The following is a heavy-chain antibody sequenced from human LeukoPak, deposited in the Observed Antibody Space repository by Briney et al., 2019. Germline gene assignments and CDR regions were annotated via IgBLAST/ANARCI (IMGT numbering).Heavy chain of an antibody. Sequence: HAGGSLRLSCTASGFTFSSYGMSWVRQAPGKGLEWVSLISNDAGSTFYAASVKGRFTISRDNSKNILHLQMNSLRVEDTAVYYCAKRASGSGTSLYYFDYWGQGSLVSVSS. J-gene: IGHJ4*02. CDR3: AKRASGSGTSLYYFDY. CDR2: ISNDAGST. D-gene: IGHD3-10*01. CDR1: GFTFSSYG. V-gene: IGHV3-23*01.